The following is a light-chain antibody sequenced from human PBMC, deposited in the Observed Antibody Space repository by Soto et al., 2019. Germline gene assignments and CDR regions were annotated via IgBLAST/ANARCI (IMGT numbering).Light chain of an antibody. CDR1: SSDVGGYNY. V-gene: IGLV2-11*01. Sequence: QSVLTQARSVSGFPGQSGSISCTRTSSDVGGYNYVSWYQQHPGKAPKLMIYDVSKRPSGVPDRFSGSKSGNTASLTISGLQAEDEADYYCCSYAGSSYVFGTGTKVTVL. CDR3: CSYAGSSYV. J-gene: IGLJ1*01. CDR2: DVS.